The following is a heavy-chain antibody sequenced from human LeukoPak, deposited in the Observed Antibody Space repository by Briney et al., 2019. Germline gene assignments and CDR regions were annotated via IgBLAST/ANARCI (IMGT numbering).Heavy chain of an antibody. CDR2: IYYSGST. CDR1: GGSISSYY. Sequence: PSETLSLTCTVSGGSISSYYWSWIRQPPGKGLEWIGYIYYSGSTNYNPSLKSRVTISVDTSKNQFSLELSSVTAADTAVYYCARDRDYGSGSWGYYYYYMDVWGKGTTVTVSS. V-gene: IGHV4-59*01. J-gene: IGHJ6*03. CDR3: ARDRDYGSGSWGYYYYYMDV. D-gene: IGHD3-10*01.